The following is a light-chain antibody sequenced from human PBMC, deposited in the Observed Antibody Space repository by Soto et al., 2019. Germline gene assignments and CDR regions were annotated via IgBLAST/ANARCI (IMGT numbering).Light chain of an antibody. Sequence: DIPMTQSPSTLSASVGARVTITCRASQSISSWLAWYQQKPGKAPKLLIYDASSLESGVPSRFSGSGSGTEFTLTISSLQPDDFATYYCQQYNSYRYTFGQGTKLEIK. J-gene: IGKJ2*01. CDR2: DAS. CDR3: QQYNSYRYT. V-gene: IGKV1-5*01. CDR1: QSISSW.